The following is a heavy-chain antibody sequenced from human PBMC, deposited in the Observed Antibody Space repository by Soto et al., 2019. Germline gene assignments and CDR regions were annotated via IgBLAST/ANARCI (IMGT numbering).Heavy chain of an antibody. CDR3: AHWGYYDSSGYYNWFDP. Sequence: SPPTLGNPAQTLTLTCTFSGFSLITRGVCVGCILQPAGKALEWLALIYWDDDKRYSPSLKSRLTITKDTSKNQVVLTMTNMDPVDTATYYCAHWGYYDSSGYYNWFDPWGQGTLVTVS. D-gene: IGHD3-22*01. CDR2: IYWDDDK. V-gene: IGHV2-5*02. CDR1: GFSLITRGVC. J-gene: IGHJ5*02.